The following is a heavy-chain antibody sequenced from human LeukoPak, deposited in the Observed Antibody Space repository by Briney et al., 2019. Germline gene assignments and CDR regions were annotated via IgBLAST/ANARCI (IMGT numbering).Heavy chain of an antibody. CDR2: INPSGGST. Sequence: WASVKVSCKASGYTFTTYYIHWVRQAPGQGLEWMGIINPSGGSTSYAQKFQGRVTMTRDTSTSTVYMELSSLRSEDTAVYHCARGDGSSPGAYYGMDVWGQGTTVTVPS. D-gene: IGHD1-26*01. CDR1: GYTFTTYY. J-gene: IGHJ6*02. CDR3: ARGDGSSPGAYYGMDV. V-gene: IGHV1-46*01.